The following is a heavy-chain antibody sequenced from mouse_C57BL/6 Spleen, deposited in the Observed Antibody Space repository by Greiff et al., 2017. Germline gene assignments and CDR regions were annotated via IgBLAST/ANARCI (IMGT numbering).Heavy chain of an antibody. J-gene: IGHJ1*03. CDR1: GYTFTGYW. Sequence: QVQLQQSGAELMKPGASVKLSCKATGYTFTGYWIEWVKQRPGHGLEWIGEILPGSGSTNYNEKFKGKATFTTDTSSNTAYMQLRSLTTEDSAIYYWGRPLTHWYIDVRGTGTTVTVSS. V-gene: IGHV1-9*01. CDR2: ILPGSGST. D-gene: IGHD4-1*01. CDR3: GRPLTHWYIDV.